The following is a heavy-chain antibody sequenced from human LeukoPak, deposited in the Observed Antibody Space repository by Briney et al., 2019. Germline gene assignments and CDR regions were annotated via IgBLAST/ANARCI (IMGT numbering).Heavy chain of an antibody. CDR1: GYTFTSYG. CDR2: INPNSGGT. D-gene: IGHD3-3*01. J-gene: IGHJ4*02. V-gene: IGHV1-2*02. Sequence: GASVKVSCKASGYTFTSYGISWVRQAPGQGLEWMGWINPNSGGTNYAQKFQGRVTMTRDTSISTAYMELSRLRSDDTAVYYCASLPDYFWSGSHFDYWGQGTLVTVSS. CDR3: ASLPDYFWSGSHFDY.